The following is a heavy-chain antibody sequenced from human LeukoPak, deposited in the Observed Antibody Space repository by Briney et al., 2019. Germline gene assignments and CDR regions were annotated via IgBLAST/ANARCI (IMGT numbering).Heavy chain of an antibody. CDR3: ARRKRGSGGPFDY. CDR2: MDYSGST. Sequence: SETLSLTCTVSGGSISSYYWSWIRQSPGTGLEWIGYMDYSGSTAYNPSLKSRVTISIDTSKKQFSLELSSVTAADTAIYFCARRKRGSGGPFDYWGQGTLVTVSS. V-gene: IGHV4-59*08. D-gene: IGHD6-19*01. CDR1: GGSISSYY. J-gene: IGHJ4*02.